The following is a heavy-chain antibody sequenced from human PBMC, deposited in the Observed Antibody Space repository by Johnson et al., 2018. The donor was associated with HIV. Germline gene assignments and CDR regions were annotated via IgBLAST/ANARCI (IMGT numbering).Heavy chain of an antibody. CDR2: ISSSDSSI. V-gene: IGHV3-11*04. CDR1: GFTFKDHY. Sequence: QVQLVESGGGLVKPGGSLRLSCVASGFTFKDHYMSWIRQAPGKGLEWVSYISSSDSSIYYADSVKGRFTISRDNAKNSLYLQMKRLRAEDTSWYYCGKVNRMEQWLAGGGAFDIWGQGTMVTVSS. CDR3: GKVNRMEQWLAGGGAFDI. D-gene: IGHD6-19*01. J-gene: IGHJ3*02.